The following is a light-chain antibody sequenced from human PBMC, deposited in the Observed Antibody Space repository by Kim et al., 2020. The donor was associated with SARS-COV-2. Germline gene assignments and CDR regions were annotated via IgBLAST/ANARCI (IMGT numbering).Light chain of an antibody. Sequence: DIQMTQSPSTLSASVGDRVTITCRASQSISSWLAWYQQKPGKAPKLLIYKASTLESGVPSRFSASVSGTEFTLTISSLQPDDFATYYCQQYDSDKWTFGQGTKVDIK. CDR2: KAS. CDR1: QSISSW. V-gene: IGKV1-5*03. J-gene: IGKJ1*01. CDR3: QQYDSDKWT.